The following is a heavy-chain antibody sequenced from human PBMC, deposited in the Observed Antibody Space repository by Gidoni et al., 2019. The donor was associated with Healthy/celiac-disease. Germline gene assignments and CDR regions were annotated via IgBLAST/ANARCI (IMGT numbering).Heavy chain of an antibody. CDR3: ARGVAGTSNHRGQPDY. CDR1: GFTFSSYA. V-gene: IGHV3-30-3*01. J-gene: IGHJ4*02. D-gene: IGHD6-19*01. CDR2: ISYDGSNK. Sequence: QVQLVESGGGVVQPGRSLRLSCAASGFTFSSYAMHWVRQAPGKGLEWVAVISYDGSNKYYADSVKGRFTISRDNSKNTLYLQMNSLRAEDTAVYYCARGVAGTSNHRGQPDYWGQGTLVTVSS.